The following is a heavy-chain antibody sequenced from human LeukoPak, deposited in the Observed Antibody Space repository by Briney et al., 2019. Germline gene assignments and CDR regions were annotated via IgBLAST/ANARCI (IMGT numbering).Heavy chain of an antibody. Sequence: GRSLRLSCAASGFTFDDYAMHWVRQAPGKGLEWVSGISWNSGSIGYADSVKGRFTISRDNAKNSLYLQMNSLRAEDTALYYCAQLRVRGVEGYWGQGTLVTVSS. CDR2: ISWNSGSI. D-gene: IGHD3-10*01. CDR3: AQLRVRGVEGY. CDR1: GFTFDDYA. V-gene: IGHV3-9*01. J-gene: IGHJ4*02.